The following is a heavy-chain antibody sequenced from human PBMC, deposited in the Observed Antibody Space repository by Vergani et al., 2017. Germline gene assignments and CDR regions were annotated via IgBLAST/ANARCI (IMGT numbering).Heavy chain of an antibody. D-gene: IGHD2-15*01. CDR1: GGSISSSSYY. Sequence: QLQLQESGPGLVKLSETLSLTCTVSGGSISSSSYYWGWIRQPPGKGLEWIGSIYYSGSTYYNPSLKSRVTISVDTSKNQFSLKLSSVTAAETAVYYCAKVLIVVVVAAKGLAFDIWGQGTMVTVSS. V-gene: IGHV4-39*07. CDR3: AKVLIVVVVAAKGLAFDI. CDR2: IYYSGST. J-gene: IGHJ3*02.